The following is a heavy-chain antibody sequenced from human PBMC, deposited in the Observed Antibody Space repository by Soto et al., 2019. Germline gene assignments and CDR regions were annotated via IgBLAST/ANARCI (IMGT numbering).Heavy chain of an antibody. CDR2: IRGTAT. D-gene: IGHD2-21*01. CDR1: GFSFSSFA. CDR3: SIGAVLMTTSWVWCSWFDL. Sequence: EVQLLESGGTLVQPGESLRLSCEVSGFSFSSFAMNWVRQAPGEGLEWVSSIRGTATSYADSVKGRFTISRDNSKNTVYLQMTTLRGEDTAVYSCSIGAVLMTTSWVWCSWFDLWGQGTMVIVSS. V-gene: IGHV3-23*01. J-gene: IGHJ5*02.